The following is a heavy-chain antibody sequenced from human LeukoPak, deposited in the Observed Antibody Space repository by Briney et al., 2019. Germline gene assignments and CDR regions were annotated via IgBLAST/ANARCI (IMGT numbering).Heavy chain of an antibody. J-gene: IGHJ4*02. CDR3: ASHSTFVGGATESIDY. CDR2: AGWAGGTT. Sequence: GGSLRLSCATSGFNFDRYTIHWVRQAPGKGLEWVSLAGWAGGTTFYSDSVRGRFTISRDNAKNTLYLQMNSLRAEDTAVYYCASHSTFVGGATESIDYWGQGTLVTVSS. D-gene: IGHD1-26*01. V-gene: IGHV3-43*01. CDR1: GFNFDRYT.